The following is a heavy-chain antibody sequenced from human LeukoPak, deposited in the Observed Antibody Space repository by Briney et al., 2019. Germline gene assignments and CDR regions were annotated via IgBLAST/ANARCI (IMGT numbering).Heavy chain of an antibody. V-gene: IGHV3-21*01. D-gene: IGHD5-18*01. CDR1: GFTFSSYS. J-gene: IGHJ4*02. CDR2: ISSSSSYI. Sequence: PGGSLRLSCAASGFTFSSYSMNWVRQAPGKGLEWVSSISSSSSYIYYADSVKGRLTISRDNAKNSLYLQMNSLRAEDTAVYYCARLQSYGSGRDYWGQGTLVTVSS. CDR3: ARLQSYGSGRDY.